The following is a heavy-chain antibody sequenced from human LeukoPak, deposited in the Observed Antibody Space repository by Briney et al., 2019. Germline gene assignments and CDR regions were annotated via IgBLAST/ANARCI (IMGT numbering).Heavy chain of an antibody. CDR1: GGSYSGYC. Sequence: PSETLSLTCAVYGGSYSGYCWSWIRQPPGKGLEWIGEINHSGSTNYNPSLKSRVTISVDTSKNQFSLKLSSVTAADTAVYYCAREEDTASYWGQGTLVTVSS. D-gene: IGHD5-18*01. J-gene: IGHJ4*02. V-gene: IGHV4-34*01. CDR3: AREEDTASY. CDR2: INHSGST.